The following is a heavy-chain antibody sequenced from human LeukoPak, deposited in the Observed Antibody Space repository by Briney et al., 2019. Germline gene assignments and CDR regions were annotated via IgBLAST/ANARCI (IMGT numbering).Heavy chain of an antibody. CDR3: AKDLPPFIVVVPAAMEGWFDP. CDR1: GFTFSSYA. Sequence: GGTLRLSCAASGFTFSSYAMSWVRQAPGKGLEWVSAISRSGSSTYYADSVKGRFTISRDNSKNTLYLQMNSLRAEDTAVYYCAKDLPPFIVVVPAAMEGWFDPWGQGTLVTVSS. J-gene: IGHJ5*02. V-gene: IGHV3-23*01. CDR2: ISRSGSST. D-gene: IGHD2-2*01.